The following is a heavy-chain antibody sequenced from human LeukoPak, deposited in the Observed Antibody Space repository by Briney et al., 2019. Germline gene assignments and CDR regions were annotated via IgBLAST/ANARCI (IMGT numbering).Heavy chain of an antibody. J-gene: IGHJ6*03. CDR3: AKAGYSYGAAWIYYYYYYMDV. D-gene: IGHD5-18*01. CDR1: GFTFSSYA. Sequence: GGSLRLSCAASGFTFSSYAMSWVRQAPGKGLEGVSAISGSGGSTYYADSVKGRFTISRDNSKNTLYLQMNSLRAEDTAVYYCAKAGYSYGAAWIYYYYYYMDVWGKGTTVTVSS. CDR2: ISGSGGST. V-gene: IGHV3-23*01.